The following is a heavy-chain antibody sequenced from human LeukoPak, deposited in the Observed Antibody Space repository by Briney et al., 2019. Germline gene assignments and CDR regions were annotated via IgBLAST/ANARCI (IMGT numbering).Heavy chain of an antibody. CDR3: ARFHQVLRYFDWPKYYFDY. V-gene: IGHV4-30-4*01. D-gene: IGHD3-9*01. Sequence: SQTLSLTCTVSGGSISSGDYYCSWIRQPPGKGLEWIGYIYYSGSTYYNPSLKSRVTISVDTSKNQFSLKLSSVTAADTAVYYCARFHQVLRYFDWPKYYFDYWGQGTLVTVSS. CDR2: IYYSGST. J-gene: IGHJ4*02. CDR1: GGSISSGDYY.